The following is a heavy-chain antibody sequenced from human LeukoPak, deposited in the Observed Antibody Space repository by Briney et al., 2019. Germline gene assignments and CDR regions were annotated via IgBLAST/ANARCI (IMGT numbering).Heavy chain of an antibody. D-gene: IGHD6-6*01. CDR1: GFTFSSYS. CDR3: ARAAQSRSTKDYYYMDV. Sequence: GGSLRLSCAASGFTFSSYSMNWVRQAPGKGLEWVSSISRSSSYIYYADSLKGRFTITRDNAKISLFLQINGLRAEDTAVYYCARAAQSRSTKDYYYMDVWGKGTTVTVSS. CDR2: ISRSSSYI. V-gene: IGHV3-21*01. J-gene: IGHJ6*03.